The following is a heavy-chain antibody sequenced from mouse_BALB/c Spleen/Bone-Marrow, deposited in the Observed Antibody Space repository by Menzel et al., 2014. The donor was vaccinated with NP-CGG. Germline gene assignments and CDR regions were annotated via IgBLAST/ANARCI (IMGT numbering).Heavy chain of an antibody. D-gene: IGHD2-1*01. V-gene: IGHV1S81*02. Sequence: QQSGAELVKPGASVRLSCKASGYTFTSYYIYWVKQRPGQGLEWIGEINPSNGGTNFNEKFKSKATLTVDKSSSTAYMQLSSLTSEDSAVYYCTRSNGNWFAYWGQGTLVTVSA. CDR3: TRSNGNWFAY. CDR2: INPSNGGT. J-gene: IGHJ3*01. CDR1: GYTFTSYY.